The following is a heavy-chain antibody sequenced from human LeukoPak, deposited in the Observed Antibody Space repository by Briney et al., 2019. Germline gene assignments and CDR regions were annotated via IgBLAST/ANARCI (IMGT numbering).Heavy chain of an antibody. CDR1: GFTFSNAW. D-gene: IGHD3-3*01. V-gene: IGHV3-15*01. CDR3: TRALHYDFWSGSNDY. Sequence: GGSLRLSXAASGFTFSNAWMSWVRQAPGKGLEWVGRIKSKTDGGTTDYAAPVKGRFTISRDDSKNTLYLQMNSLKTEDTAVYYCTRALHYDFWSGSNDYWGQGTLVTVSS. J-gene: IGHJ4*02. CDR2: IKSKTDGGTT.